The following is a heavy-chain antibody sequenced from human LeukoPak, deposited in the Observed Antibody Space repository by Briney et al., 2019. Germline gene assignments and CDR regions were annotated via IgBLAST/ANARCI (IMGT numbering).Heavy chain of an antibody. CDR1: GGSISSYY. CDR2: IYTSGST. J-gene: IGHJ6*02. V-gene: IGHV4-4*07. CDR3: ARGARGIAAAGTHYYYYYGMDV. D-gene: IGHD6-13*01. Sequence: NPSETLSPTCTVSGGSISSYYWSWIRQPAGKGLEWIGRIYTSGSTNYNPSLKSRVTMSVDTSKNQFSLKLSSVTAADTAVYYCARGARGIAAAGTHYYYYYGMDVWGQGTTVTVSS.